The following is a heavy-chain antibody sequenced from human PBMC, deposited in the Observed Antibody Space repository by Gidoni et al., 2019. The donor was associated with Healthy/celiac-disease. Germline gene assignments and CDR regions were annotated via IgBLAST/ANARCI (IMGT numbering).Heavy chain of an antibody. CDR1: GFTFSSYG. Sequence: QVQLVESGGGVVQPGRSLRLSCAASGFTFSSYGMHWVRQAPGKGLEWVAVIGYDGSNKYYADSVKGRVTSSRDNSKNTLYLQMNSLRAEDTAVYYCARDGSGWPEDAFDIWGQGTMVTVSS. CDR3: ARDGSGWPEDAFDI. D-gene: IGHD6-19*01. CDR2: IGYDGSNK. V-gene: IGHV3-33*01. J-gene: IGHJ3*02.